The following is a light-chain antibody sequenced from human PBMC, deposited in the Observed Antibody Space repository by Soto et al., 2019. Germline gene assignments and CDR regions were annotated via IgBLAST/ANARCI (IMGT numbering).Light chain of an antibody. CDR2: EVY. CDR1: NSDVGGYDR. Sequence: QSALTQPASVSGSPGQSITISRTGTNSDVGGYDRVSWYQHHPGKAPKLLIFEVYNRPSGISDRFSGSKSGDTASLTISGLQAEDEADYYCISYIPRTTTHGVFGGGTKLTVL. J-gene: IGLJ3*02. CDR3: ISYIPRTTTHGV. V-gene: IGLV2-14*01.